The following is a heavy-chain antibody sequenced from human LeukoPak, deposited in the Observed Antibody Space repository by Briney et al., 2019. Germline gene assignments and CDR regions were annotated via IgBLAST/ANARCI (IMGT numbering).Heavy chain of an antibody. Sequence: GGSLRLSCAASGFTFSRYEMNWVRQAPGKGLEWVSYISSSGNTIYYADSVKGRFTISRDNAKNSLYLQMNSLRAEDTALYYCARCSGGSCYFPGNWFDPWGQGTLVTVSS. D-gene: IGHD2-15*01. CDR3: ARCSGGSCYFPGNWFDP. CDR2: ISSSGNTI. J-gene: IGHJ5*02. CDR1: GFTFSRYE. V-gene: IGHV3-48*03.